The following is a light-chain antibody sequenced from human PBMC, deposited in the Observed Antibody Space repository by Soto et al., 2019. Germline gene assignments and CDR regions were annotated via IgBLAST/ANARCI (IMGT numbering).Light chain of an antibody. V-gene: IGKV4-1*01. J-gene: IGKJ3*01. Sequence: DIVMTQSPDSLAVSLGERATINCKSSQSVLYSSNNKNYLAWYQQKPGQPPKLLIYWASTWASGVPDRFSGSGSGTDFTLTISSLQAEDVAVYYCQQYYSTLFTFGPGTKVDI. CDR3: QQYYSTLFT. CDR1: QSVLYSSNNKNY. CDR2: WAS.